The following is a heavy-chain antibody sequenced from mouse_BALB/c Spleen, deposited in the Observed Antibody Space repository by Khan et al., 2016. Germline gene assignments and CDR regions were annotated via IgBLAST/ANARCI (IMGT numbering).Heavy chain of an antibody. CDR1: GYTFTTYY. D-gene: IGHD2-14*01. V-gene: IGHV1S56*01. J-gene: IGHJ3*01. Sequence: QVQLKESGPELVKPGASVRISCKASGYTFTTYYMHWVKQRPGQGLEWIGWIYPGNVNTKYNEKFKGKATLTADKSSSTAYMQLSSLTSEDSAVYFCARNYDRYDGGRAYWGQGTLVTVSA. CDR3: ARNYDRYDGGRAY. CDR2: IYPGNVNT.